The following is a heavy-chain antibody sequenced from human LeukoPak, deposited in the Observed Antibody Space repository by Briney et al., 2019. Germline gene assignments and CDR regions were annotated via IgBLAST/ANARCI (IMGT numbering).Heavy chain of an antibody. J-gene: IGHJ4*02. CDR1: GFTFSNAW. CDR3: TTGTIAVAGTYYFDY. CDR2: IKSKTDGGTT. D-gene: IGHD6-19*01. V-gene: IGHV3-15*01. Sequence: GGSLRLSCAASGFTFSNAWMSWVRQSPGTGLEWLGLIKSKTDGGTTDYAGPVKGRLTISRDDSKDTLYLQMNSLETEDTAVYYCTTGTIAVAGTYYFDYWGPGTLVTVSS.